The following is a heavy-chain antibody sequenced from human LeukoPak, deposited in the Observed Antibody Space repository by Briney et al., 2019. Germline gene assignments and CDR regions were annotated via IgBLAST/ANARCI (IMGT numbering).Heavy chain of an antibody. CDR1: GXSVSSGRCY. D-gene: IGHD1-26*01. V-gene: IGHV4-61*01. J-gene: IGHJ4*02. Sequence: SETLSLTCTVSGXSVSSGRCYSSWIRQPPGKGLEWIGYIYYTGTTSYNPSLKSRVTISVDTSKNQFSLKLSSVTAADTAVYYCARHLPKWGWDYWGQGTLVTVSS. CDR2: IYYTGTT. CDR3: ARHLPKWGWDY.